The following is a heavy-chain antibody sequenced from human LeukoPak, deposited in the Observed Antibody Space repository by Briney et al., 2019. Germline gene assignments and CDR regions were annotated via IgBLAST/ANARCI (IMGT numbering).Heavy chain of an antibody. CDR2: ISSGSSTT. CDR3: ARGAVAGIYHFDL. J-gene: IGHJ4*02. Sequence: PGRSLRLSCAASGFTFSSYAMHWVRQAPGKGLEWVSYISSGSSTTYYADSVKGRFTISRDNAENSLYLQMNSLRAEDTAVFYCARGAVAGIYHFDLWGQGTLVTASS. V-gene: IGHV3-48*01. D-gene: IGHD6-19*01. CDR1: GFTFSSYA.